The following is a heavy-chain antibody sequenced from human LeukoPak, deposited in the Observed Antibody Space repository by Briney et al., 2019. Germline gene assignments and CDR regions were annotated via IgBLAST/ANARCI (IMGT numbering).Heavy chain of an antibody. V-gene: IGHV1-69*04. CDR1: GGPFSSYS. Sequence: SVKVSCKASGGPFSSYSIIWVRQAPGQGLEWMGRIIPIIGIADYAQIFQGRVTITADKSTSTVYMELSSLRSEDMAVYYCTRDAGGAYGAYYFEYWGQGTLVTVSS. D-gene: IGHD3-10*01. J-gene: IGHJ4*02. CDR3: TRDAGGAYGAYYFEY. CDR2: IIPIIGIA.